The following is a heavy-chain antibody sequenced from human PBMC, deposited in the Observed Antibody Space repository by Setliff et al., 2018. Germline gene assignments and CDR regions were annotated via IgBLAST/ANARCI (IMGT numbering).Heavy chain of an antibody. D-gene: IGHD6-6*01. V-gene: IGHV4-34*01. CDR1: GGTFSDYY. J-gene: IGHJ5*02. Sequence: PSETLSLTCTAYGGTFSDYYWTWIRQPPGKGLEWIGEINHSGTTNYNPSLKSRVTISVDTSKNQFSLTMSSVTAADAAVYYCARGGNVAARLLDTWGQGSRVTVSS. CDR3: ARGGNVAARLLDT. CDR2: INHSGTT.